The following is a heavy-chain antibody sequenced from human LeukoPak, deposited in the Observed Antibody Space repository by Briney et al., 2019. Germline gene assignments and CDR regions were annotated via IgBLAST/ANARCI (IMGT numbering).Heavy chain of an antibody. Sequence: SETLSLTCTVSGGSISSSSYYWGWIRRPPGKGLEWIGSIYYSGSTYYNPSLKSRVTISVDTSKNQFSLKLSSVTAADTAVYYCARRLSGSYFDYWGQGTLVTVSS. D-gene: IGHD1-26*01. CDR2: IYYSGST. J-gene: IGHJ4*02. CDR1: GGSISSSSYY. V-gene: IGHV4-39*01. CDR3: ARRLSGSYFDY.